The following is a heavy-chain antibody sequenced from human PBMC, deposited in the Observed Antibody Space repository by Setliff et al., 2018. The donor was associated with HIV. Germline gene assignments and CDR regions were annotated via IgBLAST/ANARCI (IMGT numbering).Heavy chain of an antibody. CDR3: AREAAYYYGSGSYNWFDP. CDR1: GYTFTGYY. CDR2: INPNSGGT. D-gene: IGHD3-10*01. Sequence: ASVKVSCKASGYTFTGYYMHWVRQAPGQGLEWMGRINPNSGGTNYAQKFQGRVTMTRDTSISKAYMELSRLRSDDTAVYYCAREAAYYYGSGSYNWFDPWGQGTLVTVSS. J-gene: IGHJ5*02. V-gene: IGHV1-2*06.